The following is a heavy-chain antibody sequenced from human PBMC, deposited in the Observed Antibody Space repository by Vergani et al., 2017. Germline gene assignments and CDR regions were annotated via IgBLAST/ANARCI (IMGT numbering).Heavy chain of an antibody. CDR2: IYTSGST. CDR1: GGSISSGSYY. J-gene: IGHJ6*03. CDR3: ARDYYYXMDV. V-gene: IGHV4-61*02. Sequence: QVQLQESGPGLVKPSQTLSLTCTVSGGSISSGSYYWSWIRQPAGKGLEWIGRIYTSGSTNYNPSLKSRVTISVDTSKNAFSLKLSSVTAADTAVYYCARDYYYXMDVWGKGTTVTVSS.